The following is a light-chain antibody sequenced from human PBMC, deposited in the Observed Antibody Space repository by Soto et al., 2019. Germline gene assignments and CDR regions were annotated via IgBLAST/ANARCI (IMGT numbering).Light chain of an antibody. CDR1: QSVKTF. J-gene: IGKJ4*01. CDR3: QQYGRSSLT. CDR2: GAS. V-gene: IGKV3-15*01. Sequence: EIVLTQSPATLSLSPGERATLSCRASQSVKTFLVWYQQRPGQAPRLLIYGASARATGIPARFSGSGSGTEFTLTINSLQSEDFAVYYCQQYGRSSLTFGGGTKVDI.